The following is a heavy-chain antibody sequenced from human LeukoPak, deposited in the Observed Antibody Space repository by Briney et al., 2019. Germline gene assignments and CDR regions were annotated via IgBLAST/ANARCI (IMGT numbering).Heavy chain of an antibody. CDR2: IKTRTGNYAN. D-gene: IGHD3-3*01. J-gene: IGHJ5*02. CDR1: GFTISDYA. CDR3: TRRRGRDFRFDP. V-gene: IGHV3-73*01. Sequence: GGSLRLSCVASGFTISDYAMNWVRQASGKGLEWVGRIKTRTGNYANAYAATVQGRFTISTDDSKTKAHLQMTSLEIAVTYWYYCTRRRGRDFRFDPWGQGTLVTVSS.